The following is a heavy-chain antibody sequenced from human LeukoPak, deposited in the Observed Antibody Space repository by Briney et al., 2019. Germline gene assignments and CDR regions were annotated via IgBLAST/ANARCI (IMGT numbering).Heavy chain of an antibody. D-gene: IGHD3-3*02. CDR3: ARANSMGYFYNIDV. J-gene: IGHJ6*03. Sequence: GGSLRLSCVASGFIFDDYGMNWVRQAPGQGLEWVSGINWNGGSTGHADSVKGRFTISRDNAKKSLYLQMNSLRAEDTALYYCARANSMGYFYNIDVWGKGTTVTVSS. V-gene: IGHV3-20*04. CDR1: GFIFDDYG. CDR2: INWNGGST.